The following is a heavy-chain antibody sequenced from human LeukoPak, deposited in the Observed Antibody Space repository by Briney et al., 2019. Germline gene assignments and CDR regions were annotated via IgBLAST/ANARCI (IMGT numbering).Heavy chain of an antibody. CDR1: GYTFTSYY. Sequence: ASVKVSCRASGYTFTSYYMHWVRQAPGQGLEWMGIINPSGGSTSYAQKFQGRVTMTRDTSTSTVYMELSSLGSEDTAVYYCARVANGDYGYNWFDPWGQGTLVTVSS. D-gene: IGHD4-17*01. J-gene: IGHJ5*02. CDR2: INPSGGST. CDR3: ARVANGDYGYNWFDP. V-gene: IGHV1-46*01.